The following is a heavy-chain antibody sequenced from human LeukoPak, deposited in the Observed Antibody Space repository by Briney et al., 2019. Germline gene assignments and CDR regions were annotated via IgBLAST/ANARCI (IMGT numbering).Heavy chain of an antibody. CDR1: GFTFSSYG. CDR3: ARDPSLGGSGSYDY. V-gene: IGHV3-30*03. CDR2: ISYDGSNK. Sequence: GGSLRLSCAASGFTFSSYGMHWVRQAPGKGLEWVAVISYDGSNKYYADSVKGRFTISRDNAKNSLYLQMNSLRAEDTAVYYCARDPSLGGSGSYDYWGQGTLVTVSS. D-gene: IGHD3-10*01. J-gene: IGHJ4*02.